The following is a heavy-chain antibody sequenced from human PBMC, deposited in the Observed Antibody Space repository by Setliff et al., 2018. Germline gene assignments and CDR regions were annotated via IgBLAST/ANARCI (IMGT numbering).Heavy chain of an antibody. V-gene: IGHV1-46*01. CDR2: INPSGGLT. CDR1: GYTLTNYY. Sequence: ASVKVSCKASGYTLTNYYMHWVRQAPGQGLEWMGIINPSGGLTRYAQKFQGRVTMTRDTSTSTVYMEVSSLRSDDTAVYFCAREGSGIDSTGYSRLLYHWGQGTLVTVSS. CDR3: AREGSGIDSTGYSRLLYH. D-gene: IGHD3-22*01. J-gene: IGHJ4*02.